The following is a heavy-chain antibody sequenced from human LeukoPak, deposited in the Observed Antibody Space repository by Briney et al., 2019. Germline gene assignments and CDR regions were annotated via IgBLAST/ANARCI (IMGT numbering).Heavy chain of an antibody. CDR1: GYTFTGYY. D-gene: IGHD2-21*01. Sequence: ASVKVSCKASGYTFTGYYMHWLRQAPGQGLEWMGWINPNSGGTNYAQKFQGRVTMTRDTSISTAYMELSRLRSDDTAVYYCARAQIRVVGPPFYGMDVWGQGTTVTVSS. CDR2: INPNSGGT. J-gene: IGHJ6*02. V-gene: IGHV1-2*02. CDR3: ARAQIRVVGPPFYGMDV.